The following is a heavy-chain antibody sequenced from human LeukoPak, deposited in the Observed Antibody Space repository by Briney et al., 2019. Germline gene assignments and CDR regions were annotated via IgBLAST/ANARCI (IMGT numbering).Heavy chain of an antibody. CDR1: GASIRSGGNY. D-gene: IGHD3-16*01. V-gene: IGHV4-31*03. CDR2: VYNIGIT. Sequence: SQTLSLTCSVSGASIRSGGNYWTWIRQYPGKGLEWIGYVYNIGITYYNPSLKSRATISADTSKNQFSLKLSSVTAADTAVYYCARALQGDPGDFWGQGTLVTVSS. CDR3: ARALQGDPGDF. J-gene: IGHJ4*02.